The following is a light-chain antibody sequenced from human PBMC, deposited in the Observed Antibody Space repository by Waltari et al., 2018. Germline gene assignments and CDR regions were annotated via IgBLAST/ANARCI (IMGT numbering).Light chain of an antibody. CDR2: GAS. Sequence: DIQLTQSPSFLSASVGDRVTITCRASQGIITYLAWYQPRPGRAPKVLIHGASTLQSGVPSRFSGSGSETEFTLTITSLQPEDFGTYYCQQLKSYPRTFGQGTKLEIK. CDR1: QGIITY. CDR3: QQLKSYPRT. J-gene: IGKJ2*02. V-gene: IGKV1-9*01.